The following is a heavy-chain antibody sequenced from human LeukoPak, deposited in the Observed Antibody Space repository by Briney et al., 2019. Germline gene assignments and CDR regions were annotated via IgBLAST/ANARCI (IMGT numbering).Heavy chain of an antibody. V-gene: IGHV3-74*01. D-gene: IGHD3-3*01. CDR1: RFTFSSYW. J-gene: IGHJ6*03. Sequence: GGSLRLSCAASRFTFSSYWMHWVRQAPGKGLVWVSRINTDGSSTSYADSVKGRFTISRDNAKNTLYLQMNSLRAEDTAVYYCARAGDYDFWSGYPYYTDVWGKGTTVTVSS. CDR3: ARAGDYDFWSGYPYYTDV. CDR2: INTDGSST.